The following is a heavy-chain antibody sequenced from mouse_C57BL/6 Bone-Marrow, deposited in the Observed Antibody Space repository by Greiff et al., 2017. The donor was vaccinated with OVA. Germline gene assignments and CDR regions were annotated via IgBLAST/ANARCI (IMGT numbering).Heavy chain of an antibody. CDR3: ANDGYYWDFDV. CDR2: IHPSDSDT. D-gene: IGHD2-3*01. CDR1: GYTFTSYW. Sequence: QVQLLQPGAGLVKPGASVKVSCKASGYTFTSYWMPWVRQRPGQGLEWIGRIHPSDSDTNYHHKFKGKATFTIDKSSSTGYMQLSSLTSEDSAVDYCANDGYYWDFDVWGTGTTVTVSS. J-gene: IGHJ1*03. V-gene: IGHV1-74*01.